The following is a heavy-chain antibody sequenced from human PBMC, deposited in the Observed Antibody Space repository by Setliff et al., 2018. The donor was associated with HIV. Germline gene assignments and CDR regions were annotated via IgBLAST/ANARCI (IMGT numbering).Heavy chain of an antibody. CDR3: ARSPGVATITIFDY. CDR1: GGSISSGSYY. V-gene: IGHV4-61*02. CDR2: IYTSGST. Sequence: PSETLSLTCTVSGGSISSGSYYWSWIRQPAGKGLEWIGRIYTSGSTNYNPSLKSRVTISVDTSKNQVSLKLSSVTAADTAVYYCARSPGVATITIFDYWGQGTLVTVSS. J-gene: IGHJ4*02. D-gene: IGHD5-12*01.